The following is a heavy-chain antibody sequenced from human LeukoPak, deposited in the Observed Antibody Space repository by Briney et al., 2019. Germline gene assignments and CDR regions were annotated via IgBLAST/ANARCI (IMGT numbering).Heavy chain of an antibody. Sequence: GGSLRLSCAASGFTFSSYGMSWGRQAPGKGLEWVSSISKSTSDIYYADSVKGRFTTSRDNAKNSLYLQMTSLRVEDTAVYYCARDKAYSGYDPYYFDYWGQGTLVTVSS. CDR2: ISKSTSDI. J-gene: IGHJ4*02. V-gene: IGHV3-21*06. D-gene: IGHD5-12*01. CDR3: ARDKAYSGYDPYYFDY. CDR1: GFTFSSYG.